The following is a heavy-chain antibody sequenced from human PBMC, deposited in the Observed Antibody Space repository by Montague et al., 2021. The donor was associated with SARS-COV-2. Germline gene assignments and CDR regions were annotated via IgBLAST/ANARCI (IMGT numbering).Heavy chain of an antibody. CDR2: IHHGGST. D-gene: IGHD3-10*01. J-gene: IGHJ6*03. CDR3: ARLGDGVVPSPILGVGPYYSYYYMDG. Sequence: SETLSLTCAVHGGSFSTYSWNWILQPPGKGLEWIGEIHHGGSTNYNPSLKSRVTISADTSKNQFSLKLTSVAAADTAVYYCARLGDGVVPSPILGVGPYYSYYYMDGWGKGNTVTVSS. CDR1: GGSFSTYS. V-gene: IGHV4-34*01.